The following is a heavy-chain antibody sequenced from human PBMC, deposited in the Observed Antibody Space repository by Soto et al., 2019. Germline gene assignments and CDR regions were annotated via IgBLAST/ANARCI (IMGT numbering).Heavy chain of an antibody. CDR3: AKDSYGESANFDY. D-gene: IGHD3-10*01. Sequence: QVQLVESGGGVVQPGMSLRLSCAASGFTFSSYGMHWVRQAPGKGLEWVAVISYDGSNKYYADSVKGRFTISRDNSKNTLYLQMNSLRAEDTAVYYCAKDSYGESANFDYWGQGTLVTVSS. CDR1: GFTFSSYG. V-gene: IGHV3-30*18. CDR2: ISYDGSNK. J-gene: IGHJ4*02.